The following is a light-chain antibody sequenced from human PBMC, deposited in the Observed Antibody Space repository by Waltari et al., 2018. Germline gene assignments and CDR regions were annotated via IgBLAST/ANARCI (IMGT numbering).Light chain of an antibody. CDR3: QNHERLPAT. V-gene: IGKV3-20*01. CDR2: AAS. Sequence: IVLTQSPGTLSLSRGQRATLSCRASQSIGKYLVWYQQKPGQAPMLLISAASSRATGVPDRFSGSGSGTDFSLTISRLEPEDFAVYYCQNHERLPATFGQGTKVEIK. CDR1: QSIGKY. J-gene: IGKJ1*01.